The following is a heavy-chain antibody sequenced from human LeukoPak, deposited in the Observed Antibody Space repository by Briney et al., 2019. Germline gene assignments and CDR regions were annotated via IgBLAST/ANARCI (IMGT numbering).Heavy chain of an antibody. D-gene: IGHD3-10*01. CDR3: ARDRSGSGYYYYGMDV. Sequence: GASVKVSCKASGYTFTNYGLSWVRQAPGQGLEWMGWISAYNGNTNYAQKLQGRVTMTTDTSTNTAYMELRSLRSDDTAVYYCARDRSGSGYYYYGMDVWGQGTTVTVSS. V-gene: IGHV1-18*01. CDR1: GYTFTNYG. J-gene: IGHJ6*02. CDR2: ISAYNGNT.